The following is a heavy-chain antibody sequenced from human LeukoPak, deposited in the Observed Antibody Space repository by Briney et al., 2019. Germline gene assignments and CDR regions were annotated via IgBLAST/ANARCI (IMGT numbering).Heavy chain of an antibody. J-gene: IGHJ4*02. V-gene: IGHV4-30-2*01. Sequence: TSETLSLTCAVSGGSISSGGYSWSWIRQPPGKGLEWIGYIYHSGSTYYNPSLKSRVTISVDRSKNQFSLKLSSVTAADTAVYYCARGGGVVPAAAEFDYWGQGTLVTVSS. D-gene: IGHD2-2*01. CDR1: GGSISSGGYS. CDR2: IYHSGST. CDR3: ARGGGVVPAAAEFDY.